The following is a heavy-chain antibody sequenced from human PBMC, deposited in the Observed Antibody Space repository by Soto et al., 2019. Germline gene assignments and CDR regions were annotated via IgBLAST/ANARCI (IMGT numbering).Heavy chain of an antibody. CDR2: ISSSSNYI. CDR1: GFTFSLYP. V-gene: IGHV3-21*01. CDR3: ARAPGNWYFDL. J-gene: IGHJ2*01. Sequence: EVQLVESGGGLVKPGWSLSLSCAPSGFTFSLYPMNWVRQAPGKGLEWVSSISSSSNYIYYADSVKGRFTISRDNTKNSLYLQMNSLRAEDTAIYYCARAPGNWYFDLWGRGTLVTVSS.